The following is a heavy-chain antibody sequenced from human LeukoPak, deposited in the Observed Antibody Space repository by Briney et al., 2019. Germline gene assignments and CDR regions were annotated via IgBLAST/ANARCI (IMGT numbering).Heavy chain of an antibody. V-gene: IGHV1-18*01. Sequence: ASVKVSCKPSGYTFTSCGISWVRQAPGHGLEWMGWISAYNDNRNYAQKLQGRVSMTADKSTSTAYMELRSLRSDDTAVYYCARAEYTSSWSYFDCWGQGTLVTVSS. CDR3: ARAEYTSSWSYFDC. CDR2: ISAYNDNR. CDR1: GYTFTSCG. D-gene: IGHD2-2*01. J-gene: IGHJ4*02.